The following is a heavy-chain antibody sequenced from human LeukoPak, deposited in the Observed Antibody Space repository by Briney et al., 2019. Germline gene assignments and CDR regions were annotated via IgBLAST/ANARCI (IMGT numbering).Heavy chain of an antibody. CDR2: INNSGTT. D-gene: IGHD6-25*01. V-gene: IGHV4-34*01. Sequence: SETLSLTCAVYGGSFSGYYWGWIRQPPGSGLEWIAEINNSGTTNYNPSLKGRVTISIDTSKNQFSLKLSSVTAAGTAVYYCASSRGYTSGLWYYYMDVWGKGTTVTVSS. CDR1: GGSFSGYY. CDR3: ASSRGYTSGLWYYYMDV. J-gene: IGHJ6*03.